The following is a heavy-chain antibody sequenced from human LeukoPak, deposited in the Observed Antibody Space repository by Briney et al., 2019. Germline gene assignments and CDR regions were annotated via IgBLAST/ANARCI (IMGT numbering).Heavy chain of an antibody. J-gene: IGHJ6*02. D-gene: IGHD2-2*01. CDR1: GYTFTGYY. CDR3: ARVACSSTSWYVSYYYYYGMDV. Sequence: ASVKVSCKASGYTFTGYYMHWVRQAPGQGLEWMGWINPNSGGTNYAQKFQGRVTMTRDTSISTAYMELSRLRSDDTAVYHCARVACSSTSWYVSYYYYYGMDVWGQGTTVTVSS. V-gene: IGHV1-2*02. CDR2: INPNSGGT.